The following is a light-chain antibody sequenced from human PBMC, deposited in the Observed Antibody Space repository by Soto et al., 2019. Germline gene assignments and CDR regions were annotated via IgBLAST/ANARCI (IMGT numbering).Light chain of an antibody. V-gene: IGKV1-33*01. J-gene: IGKJ2*01. CDR3: QQYEDVPT. CDR2: DAS. CDR1: QDISNF. Sequence: DIQLTQSPSFLSASVGDSVTITCQASQDISNFLNWYHQRPGKAPKLLISDASSLQGGVPSRYRGRGAGTKFVLTITILQPEDIGSYYCQQYEDVPTFGQGTKVGVK.